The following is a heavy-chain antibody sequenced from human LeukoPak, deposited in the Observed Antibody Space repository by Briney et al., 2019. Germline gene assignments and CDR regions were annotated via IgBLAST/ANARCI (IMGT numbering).Heavy chain of an antibody. V-gene: IGHV4-34*01. D-gene: IGHD6-13*01. Sequence: SETLSLTCAVYGGSFSGYYWSWIRQPPGKGVEWIGEINHSGSTNYNPSLKSRVTISVDTSKNQFSLKLSSVTAADTAVYYCVTYSSSWYLDHDYWGQGTLVTVSS. CDR1: GGSFSGYY. CDR3: VTYSSSWYLDHDY. J-gene: IGHJ4*02. CDR2: INHSGST.